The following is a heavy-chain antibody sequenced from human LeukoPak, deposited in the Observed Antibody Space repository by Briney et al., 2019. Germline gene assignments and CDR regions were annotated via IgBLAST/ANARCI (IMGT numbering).Heavy chain of an antibody. CDR3: AREIPRRDGHNYPVDYYGMDV. Sequence: SVKVSCKASGGTFSSYAISWVRQAPGQGLEWMGRIIPILGIANYAQKFQGRVTITADKSTSTAYMELSSLRSEDTAVYYCAREIPRRDGHNYPVDYYGMDVWGQGTTVTVSS. V-gene: IGHV1-69*04. CDR2: IIPILGIA. CDR1: GGTFSSYA. D-gene: IGHD5-24*01. J-gene: IGHJ6*02.